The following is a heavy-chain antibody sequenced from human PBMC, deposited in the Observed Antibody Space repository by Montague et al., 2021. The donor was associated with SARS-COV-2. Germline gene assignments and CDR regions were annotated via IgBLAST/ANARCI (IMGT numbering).Heavy chain of an antibody. CDR3: ARLRGDYGGTYDTFDI. CDR1: GGSIGSRSYY. CDR2: IYYSGST. D-gene: IGHD4-23*01. V-gene: IGHV4-39*01. J-gene: IGHJ3*02. Sequence: SETLSLTCTVSGGSIGSRSYYWGWIRQPPGKGLEWIGSIYYSGSTYYNPSLKSRVTISVDTSKNQFSLKLSSVTAADTAVYYCARLRGDYGGTYDTFDIWGQGTMVTVSS.